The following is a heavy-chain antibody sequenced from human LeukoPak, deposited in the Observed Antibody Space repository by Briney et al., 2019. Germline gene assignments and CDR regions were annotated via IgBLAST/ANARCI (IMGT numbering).Heavy chain of an antibody. CDR2: INWGASYM. J-gene: IGHJ4*02. CDR3: GMRGLTFD. V-gene: IGHV3-21*01. D-gene: IGHD5-12*01. CDR1: RSTFSSLD. Sequence: GSLRLSCAASRSTFSSLDFNWVRQAPGKGLEWVASINWGASYMFYADSVRGRFTISRDNAKNSLYLQMNGLRAEDTAVYYCGMRGLTFDWGQGTLVTVSS.